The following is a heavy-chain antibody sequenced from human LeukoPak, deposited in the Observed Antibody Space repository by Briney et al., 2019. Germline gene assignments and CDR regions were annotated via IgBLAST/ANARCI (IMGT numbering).Heavy chain of an antibody. V-gene: IGHV3-21*01. D-gene: IGHD3-3*01. CDR1: GFTFSSYS. CDR3: ARETYYDFWSGYSAMDKGAYFDY. Sequence: GGSLRLSCAASGFTFSSYSMNWVRQAPGKGLEWVSSISSSSSYIYYADSVKGRFTISRDNAKNSLYLQMNSLRAEDTAVYYCARETYYDFWSGYSAMDKGAYFDYWGQGTLVTVSS. CDR2: ISSSSSYI. J-gene: IGHJ4*02.